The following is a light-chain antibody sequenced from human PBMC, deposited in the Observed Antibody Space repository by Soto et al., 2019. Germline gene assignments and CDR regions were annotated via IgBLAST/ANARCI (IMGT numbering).Light chain of an antibody. CDR2: GAS. J-gene: IGKJ3*01. CDR3: QQYGSSRA. CDR1: QSVSSSY. Sequence: EIVLTQSPGTLSLSPGERATLSCRASQSVSSSYLAWYQQKPGQAPRLLIYGASSRATSIPDRFSGSGSGTDFTLTISRLEPEDFAVYYCQQYGSSRAFGPGTKVDIK. V-gene: IGKV3-20*01.